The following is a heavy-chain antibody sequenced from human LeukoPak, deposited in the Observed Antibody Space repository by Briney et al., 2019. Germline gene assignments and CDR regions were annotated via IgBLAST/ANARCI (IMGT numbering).Heavy chain of an antibody. V-gene: IGHV3-30*01. CDR2: ISYDGSNK. D-gene: IGHD1-26*01. CDR1: GFTFSAYS. J-gene: IGHJ3*02. CDR3: ARGPGPIAGAKNPFDI. Sequence: PAGSLTLSCAASGFTFSAYSMHWVRQAPGKGLEWVAVISYDGSNKYYADSVKGRFTISGDKSKDTLYLQMKSLRPEDTAVYYCARGPGPIAGAKNPFDIWGQGTMVTVSS.